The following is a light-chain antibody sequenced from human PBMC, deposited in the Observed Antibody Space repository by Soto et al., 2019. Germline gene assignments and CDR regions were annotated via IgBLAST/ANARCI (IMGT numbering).Light chain of an antibody. CDR2: DAS. CDR1: QSVSSSY. V-gene: IGKV3D-15*01. J-gene: IGKJ1*01. Sequence: EIVMTQSPATLSVSPGERATLSCRASQSVSSSYLAWYQQKPGQAPRLLIYDASTRDTGIPARFSGSGSGTEFTLTISSLQSEGFAVYYCQQYNNWPPTFGQGTKVDIK. CDR3: QQYNNWPPT.